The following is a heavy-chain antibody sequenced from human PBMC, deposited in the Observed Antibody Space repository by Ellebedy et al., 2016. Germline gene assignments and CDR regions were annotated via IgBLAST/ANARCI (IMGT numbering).Heavy chain of an antibody. CDR1: GLNFNTFF. CDR2: ISAGSDTT. CDR3: RQGHYADL. D-gene: IGHD4-17*01. Sequence: GESLKISXTASGLNFNTFFMSWVRQAPGKGLEWVSTISAGSDTTRLADSVKGRFTISRDSSKNSVYLRMNNLRVEDTAVYYCRQGHYADLWGQGTPVTVSS. V-gene: IGHV3-23*01. J-gene: IGHJ4*02.